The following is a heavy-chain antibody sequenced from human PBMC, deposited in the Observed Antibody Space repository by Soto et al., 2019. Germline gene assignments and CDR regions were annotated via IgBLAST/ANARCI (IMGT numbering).Heavy chain of an antibody. CDR1: GGTFSGYA. CDR3: ARQADYYYSGVDV. J-gene: IGHJ6*02. Sequence: SVKVCGKASGGTFSGYAISWVRQDPGQGLEWMGGIIPIFGTANYAQKFQGRVTITADESTSTAYMELSSLRSEDTAVYYCARQADYYYSGVDVWGQGTTVTISS. V-gene: IGHV1-69*13. CDR2: IIPIFGTA.